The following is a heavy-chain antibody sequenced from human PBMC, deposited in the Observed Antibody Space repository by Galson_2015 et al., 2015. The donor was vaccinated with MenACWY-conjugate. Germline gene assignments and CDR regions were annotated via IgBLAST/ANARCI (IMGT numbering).Heavy chain of an antibody. V-gene: IGHV3-74*01. Sequence: SLRLSCAASGFTFSSYWMHWVRQAPGKGLVWVSRINSDGSSTSYADSVKGRFTISRDNAKNTLYLQMNSLRAEDMAVYYCAARLLHSGGMDVWGQGTTVTVSS. CDR1: GFTFSSYW. D-gene: IGHD3-10*01. CDR3: AARLLHSGGMDV. CDR2: INSDGSST. J-gene: IGHJ6*02.